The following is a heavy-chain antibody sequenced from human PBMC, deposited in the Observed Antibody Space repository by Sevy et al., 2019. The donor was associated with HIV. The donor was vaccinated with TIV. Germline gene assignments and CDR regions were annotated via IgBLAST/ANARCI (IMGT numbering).Heavy chain of an antibody. CDR3: ARAGSGNDGYFDY. V-gene: IGHV3-13*01. CDR2: IGTAGDT. CDR1: GFTFSSND. Sequence: GGSLRLSCAGSGFTFSSNDMHWVRQATGKGLEWVSGIGTAGDTYYPGSVKGRFTISREDAKNSLYLQMNSLRAGDTAVYYCARAGSGNDGYFDYWGQGTLVTVSS. D-gene: IGHD5-12*01. J-gene: IGHJ4*02.